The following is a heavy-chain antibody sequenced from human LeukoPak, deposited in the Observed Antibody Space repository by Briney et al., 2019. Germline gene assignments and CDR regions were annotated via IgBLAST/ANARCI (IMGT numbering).Heavy chain of an antibody. Sequence: SQTLSLTCTVSGGSISSGSYYWSWIRQPAGKGLEWIGRIYYSGSTYYNPSLKSRVTISVDTSKNQFSLKLSSVTAADTAVYYCAREGSSSWLDYWGQGTLVTVSS. D-gene: IGHD6-13*01. J-gene: IGHJ4*02. CDR3: AREGSSSWLDY. CDR2: IYYSGST. CDR1: GGSISSGSYY. V-gene: IGHV4-61*02.